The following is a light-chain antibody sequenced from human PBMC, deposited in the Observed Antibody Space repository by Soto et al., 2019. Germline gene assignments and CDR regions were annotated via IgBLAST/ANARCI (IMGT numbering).Light chain of an antibody. J-gene: IGLJ3*02. V-gene: IGLV1-40*01. Sequence: QSVLTQPPSVSGAPGQRVTISCTGSSSNIGAGYDVHWYQQLPGTAPTLLISGNTDRPSGVPDRFSGSKSGTSAPLAITGLQTEDEADYYCQSFDRSLTAWVFGGGTKLTVL. CDR3: QSFDRSLTAWV. CDR1: SSNIGAGYD. CDR2: GNT.